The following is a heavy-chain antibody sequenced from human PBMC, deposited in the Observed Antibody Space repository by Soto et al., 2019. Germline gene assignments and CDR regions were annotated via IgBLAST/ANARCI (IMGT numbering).Heavy chain of an antibody. D-gene: IGHD3-10*01. J-gene: IGHJ4*02. CDR3: ARKRGGYDYYGSGSYFDY. CDR2: IIPIFGTA. CDR1: GGTFSSYA. V-gene: IGHV1-69*06. Sequence: QVQLVQSGAEVKKPGSSVKVSCKASGGTFSSYAISWVRQAPGQGLEWMGGIIPIFGTANYAQKFQGRVMITADKATSRANMELSSLNSDDTDVYYCARKRGGYDYYGSGSYFDYWGQGTLVTVSS.